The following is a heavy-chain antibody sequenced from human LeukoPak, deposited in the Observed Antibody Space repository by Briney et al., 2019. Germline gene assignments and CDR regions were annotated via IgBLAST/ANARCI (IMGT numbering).Heavy chain of an antibody. Sequence: GSLRLSCAASGFTFSSYAMGWVRQAPGKGLEWVSGISGSSDNTYYADSVKGRFTISRDNSKNTLYVQVNSLGTEDTAAYYCAKGSYYDSSGSFYFDYWGQGTLVTVSS. CDR1: GFTFSSYA. J-gene: IGHJ4*02. V-gene: IGHV3-23*01. CDR3: AKGSYYDSSGSFYFDY. D-gene: IGHD3-22*01. CDR2: ISGSSDNT.